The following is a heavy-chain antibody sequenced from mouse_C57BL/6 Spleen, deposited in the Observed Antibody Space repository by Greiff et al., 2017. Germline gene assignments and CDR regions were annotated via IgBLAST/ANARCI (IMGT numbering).Heavy chain of an antibody. J-gene: IGHJ2*01. CDR3: ARGDYDRAYFDY. CDR2: INYDGSST. Sequence: EVKLVESEGGLVQPGSSMKLSCTASGFTFSDYYMAWVRQVPEKGLEWVANINYDGSSTYYLDSLKSRFIISRDNAKNILYLQMSSLKSEDTATYYCARGDYDRAYFDYWGQGTTLTVSS. D-gene: IGHD2-4*01. CDR1: GFTFSDYY. V-gene: IGHV5-16*01.